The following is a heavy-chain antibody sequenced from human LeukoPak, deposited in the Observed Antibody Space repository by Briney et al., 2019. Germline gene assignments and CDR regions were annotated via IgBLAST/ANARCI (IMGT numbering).Heavy chain of an antibody. CDR1: GFSFSSYS. CDR3: ARVCAMGDFDC. V-gene: IGHV3-48*01. Sequence: GGSLRLSCAASGFSFSSYSMNWVRQAPGKGLEWVSYISASSSTIYYADSVRGRFTISRDNAKNSLYLQMNSLRVEDTADYFCARVCAMGDFDCWGQGTLVTVSS. D-gene: IGHD1-26*01. CDR2: ISASSSTI. J-gene: IGHJ4*02.